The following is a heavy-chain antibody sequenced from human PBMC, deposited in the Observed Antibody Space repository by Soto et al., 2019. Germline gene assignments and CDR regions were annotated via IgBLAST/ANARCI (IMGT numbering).Heavy chain of an antibody. CDR2: FSGSCTST. D-gene: IGHD2-2*01. Sequence: EVQLLESGGGLVQRGGSLRRSCAASGFTFSSYAMGWVRQSPGKGLEWVSSFSGSCTSTYYADSVKGRFPISRDNSKNTLYLQMTSLRADDTAVYYCAKDGGAVPAHFDYWGQGTLVTVS. J-gene: IGHJ4*02. V-gene: IGHV3-23*01. CDR3: AKDGGAVPAHFDY. CDR1: GFTFSSYA.